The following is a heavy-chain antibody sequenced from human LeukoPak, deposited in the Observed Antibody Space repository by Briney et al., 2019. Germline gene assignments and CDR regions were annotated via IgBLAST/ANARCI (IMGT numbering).Heavy chain of an antibody. J-gene: IGHJ5*02. CDR2: INHSGST. Sequence: PSETLSLTCAVYGGSFSGYYWCWIRQPPGKGLDWIGEINHSGSTNYNPSLKSRVTISVDTSKNQFSLKLSYVTAADTAVYYCARDQYYYGSGRPPFDPWGQGTLVTVSS. CDR1: GGSFSGYY. CDR3: ARDQYYYGSGRPPFDP. D-gene: IGHD3-10*01. V-gene: IGHV4-34*01.